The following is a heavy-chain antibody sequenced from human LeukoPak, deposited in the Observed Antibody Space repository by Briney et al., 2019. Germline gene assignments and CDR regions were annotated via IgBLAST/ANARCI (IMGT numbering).Heavy chain of an antibody. CDR2: ITGSGGNT. Sequence: QPGGSLRLSCAASGFTFSNYAMSWVRQAPGKGLEWASAITGSGGNTYYADSVKGRFTISRDNSKNTVFLQMNSLRAEDTAVYYCAKWGDYDVLTGYYVSDYWGQGTLVTVSS. D-gene: IGHD3-9*01. V-gene: IGHV3-23*01. J-gene: IGHJ4*02. CDR3: AKWGDYDVLTGYYVSDY. CDR1: GFTFSNYA.